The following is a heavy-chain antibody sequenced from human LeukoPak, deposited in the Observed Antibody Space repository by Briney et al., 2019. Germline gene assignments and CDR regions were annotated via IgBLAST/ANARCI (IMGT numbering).Heavy chain of an antibody. CDR2: IYYSGST. J-gene: IGHJ6*03. V-gene: IGHV4-30-4*07. Sequence: SETLSLTCAVSGGSISSGGYSWSWIRQPPGKGLEWIGYIYYSGSTYYNPSLKSRVTISVDTSKNQFSLKLSSVTAADTAVYYCARDGGYPQDYYYYYMDVWGKGTTVTISS. CDR3: ARDGGYPQDYYYYYMDV. D-gene: IGHD3-16*01. CDR1: GGSISSGGYS.